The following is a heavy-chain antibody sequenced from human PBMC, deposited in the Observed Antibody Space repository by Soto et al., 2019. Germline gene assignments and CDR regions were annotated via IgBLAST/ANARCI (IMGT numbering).Heavy chain of an antibody. J-gene: IGHJ6*02. CDR2: FHYSGST. CDR3: ARLGGDCTSTNCYGYYGMDV. V-gene: IGHV4-39*02. D-gene: IGHD2-2*01. Sequence: QLQLQESGPGLVKPSETLSLTCTVSGGSISSGTYSWGWIRQPPGEGLEWIGSFHYSGSTYYKPCRESRAIRSVDTSKKHYSMNESSVTVAATAVYYCARLGGDCTSTNCYGYYGMDVWGQGTTVTVSS. CDR1: GGSISSGTYS.